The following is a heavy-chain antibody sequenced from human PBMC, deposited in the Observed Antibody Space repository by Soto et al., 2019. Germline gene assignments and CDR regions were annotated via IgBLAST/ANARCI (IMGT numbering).Heavy chain of an antibody. CDR3: ARAYGAGSFDF. D-gene: IGHD3-10*01. CDR2: VNPNTGNT. J-gene: IGHJ5*01. Sequence: QVQFVQSGAEVKKPGASVKVSCTGSGYTFRSYDIHWVRQATGQGLEWMGWVNPNTGNTGYAQKFQGRVTMTRDMSKSSAYMEVNSLTSEDTAIYYCARAYGAGSFDFWGQGTLVSVSS. CDR1: GYTFRSYD. V-gene: IGHV1-8*01.